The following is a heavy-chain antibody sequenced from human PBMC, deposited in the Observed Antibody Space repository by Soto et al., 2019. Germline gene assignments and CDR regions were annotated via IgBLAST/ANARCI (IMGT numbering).Heavy chain of an antibody. J-gene: IGHJ4*02. CDR3: ARGPYCISTSCSSQYFDY. CDR1: GFTFSSYS. CDR2: ISSSSSTI. D-gene: IGHD2-2*01. V-gene: IGHV3-48*02. Sequence: PGGSLRHSCAASGFTFSSYSMNWVRQAPGKELEWVSYISSSSSTIYYADSVKGRFTISRDNAKNSLYLQMNSLRDEDTAVYYCARGPYCISTSCSSQYFDYWGQGTLVTVSS.